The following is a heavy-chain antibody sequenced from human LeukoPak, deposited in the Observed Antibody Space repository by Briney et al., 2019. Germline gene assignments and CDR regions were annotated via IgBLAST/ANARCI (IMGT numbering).Heavy chain of an antibody. D-gene: IGHD3-22*01. CDR3: AKDDDSLLFGY. V-gene: IGHV3-30*02. J-gene: IGHJ4*02. Sequence: GGSLRLSCAASGFTFSSYGMHWVRQAPGKGLEWVAFIQYDGSNKYYADSVKGRFTISRDNSKNKLYLQMNSLRAEDTALYYCAKDDDSLLFGYWGQGTLVTVSS. CDR1: GFTFSSYG. CDR2: IQYDGSNK.